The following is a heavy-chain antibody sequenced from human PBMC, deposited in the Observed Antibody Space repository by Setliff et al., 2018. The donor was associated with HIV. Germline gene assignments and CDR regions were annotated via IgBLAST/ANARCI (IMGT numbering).Heavy chain of an antibody. CDR2: ISGSGGST. CDR3: AKGVEIPQHNGCSSSWYIDY. V-gene: IGHV3-23*01. CDR1: GFTFSSYA. D-gene: IGHD6-13*01. J-gene: IGHJ4*02. Sequence: SGGSLRLSCAASGFTFSSYAMSWVRQAPGKGLEWVSAISGSGGSTYYADSVKGRFTISRDNSKNTLYLQMNSLRAEDTAVYYCAKGVEIPQHNGCSSSWYIDYWGQGILVTVSS.